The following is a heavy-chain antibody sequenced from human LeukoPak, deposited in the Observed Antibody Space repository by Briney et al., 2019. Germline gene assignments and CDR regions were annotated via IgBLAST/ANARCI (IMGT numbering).Heavy chain of an antibody. CDR1: GGSVSSGSYY. V-gene: IGHV4-61*01. CDR2: IYYSGST. D-gene: IGHD3-22*01. J-gene: IGHJ4*02. Sequence: SETLSLTCTVSGGSVSSGSYYWSWIRQPPGKGLEWFGYIYYSGSTNYNPSLKSRVTISVDTSKNQFSLKLSSVTAADTAVYYCARVYYDSSGYVDYWGQGTLVTVSS. CDR3: ARVYYDSSGYVDY.